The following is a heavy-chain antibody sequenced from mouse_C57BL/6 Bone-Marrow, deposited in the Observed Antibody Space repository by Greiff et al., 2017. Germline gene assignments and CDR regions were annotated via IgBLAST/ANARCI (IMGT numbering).Heavy chain of an antibody. CDR1: GYTFTSYW. J-gene: IGHJ1*03. CDR3: ARNPPRYYGSSHWYFDV. D-gene: IGHD1-1*01. V-gene: IGHV1-55*01. CDR2: IYPGSGST. Sequence: QVQLQQPGAELVKPGASVKMSCKASGYTFTSYWITWVKQRPGQGLEWIGDIYPGSGSTNYNEKFKSKATLTVDTSSSTAYMQLSSLTSEDSAVYYCARNPPRYYGSSHWYFDVWGTGTTVTVSS.